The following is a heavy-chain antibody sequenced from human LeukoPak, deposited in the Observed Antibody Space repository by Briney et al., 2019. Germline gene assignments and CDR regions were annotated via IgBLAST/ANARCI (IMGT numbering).Heavy chain of an antibody. V-gene: IGHV6-1*01. Sequence: SQTLSLTCAISGDSVSSNSAAWNWIRQSPSRGLEWLGRTYYRSKWYNDYTIFVKSRITSNPDTSKNQFSLQLNSVTPEDTAVYYCASGTMVRGGHYYYGMDVWGQGTTVTVSS. CDR3: ASGTMVRGGHYYYGMDV. CDR1: GDSVSSNSAA. CDR2: TYYRSKWYN. J-gene: IGHJ6*02. D-gene: IGHD3-10*01.